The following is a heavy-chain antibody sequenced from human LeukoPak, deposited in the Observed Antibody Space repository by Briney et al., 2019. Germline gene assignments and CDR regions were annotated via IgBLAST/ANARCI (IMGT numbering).Heavy chain of an antibody. CDR3: ARDRPLDADDYYGFYYFDY. V-gene: IGHV1-2*02. Sequence: ASLKVSCRASGYTFTGYYMHCVRQAPGQGLEWMGWINPNSGGTNHAQKIHGRVTMTRDTSISTAYMELSRLRSDDTAVYYCARDRPLDADDYYGFYYFDYWGQGTLVTVSS. CDR1: GYTFTGYY. CDR2: INPNSGGT. D-gene: IGHD3-10*01. J-gene: IGHJ4*02.